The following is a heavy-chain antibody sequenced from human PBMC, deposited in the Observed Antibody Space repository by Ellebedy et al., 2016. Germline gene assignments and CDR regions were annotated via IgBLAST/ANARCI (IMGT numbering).Heavy chain of an antibody. CDR1: GFSFRNYG. Sequence: GGSLRLSCAASGFSFRNYGMHWVRQAPGKGLEWVAVISKDGGTEYYASSVKGRFTISRDNSKNTLSLQMNSLRAEDTAVYYCTKEGAESYLSFDMWGQGTMVTVSS. CDR2: ISKDGGTE. D-gene: IGHD1-26*01. V-gene: IGHV3-30*18. J-gene: IGHJ3*02. CDR3: TKEGAESYLSFDM.